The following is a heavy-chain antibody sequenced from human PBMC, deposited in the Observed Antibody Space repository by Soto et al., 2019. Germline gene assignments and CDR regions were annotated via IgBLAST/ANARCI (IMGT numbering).Heavy chain of an antibody. CDR1: GGTYVSYP. CDR2: IIPIFGTA. Sequence: ASVQVSCKVSGGTYVSYPISWVRQAPGQGLEWMGWIIPIFGTANYAQKFQGRVTNTPDESTSTAYMKLRSLKSEDTAVYYCARLYYDFWSGYSYYYYGMDVWGQGTTVTVSS. CDR3: ARLYYDFWSGYSYYYYGMDV. V-gene: IGHV1-69*13. D-gene: IGHD3-3*01. J-gene: IGHJ6*02.